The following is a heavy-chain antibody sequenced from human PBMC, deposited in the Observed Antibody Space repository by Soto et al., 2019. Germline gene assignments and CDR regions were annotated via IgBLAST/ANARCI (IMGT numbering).Heavy chain of an antibody. J-gene: IGHJ3*02. V-gene: IGHV3-30*18. CDR2: ISYDGSNK. CDR1: GFTFSSYG. Sequence: QVQLVESGGGVVQPGRSLRLSCAASGFTFSSYGMHWVRQAPGKGLEWVAVISYDGSNKYYADSVKGRFTISRDNSKNTMYLQMNSLRAEDTAVYYCAQLYYYDSSGYYWQTLGDAFDIWGQGTMVTVSS. CDR3: AQLYYYDSSGYYWQTLGDAFDI. D-gene: IGHD3-22*01.